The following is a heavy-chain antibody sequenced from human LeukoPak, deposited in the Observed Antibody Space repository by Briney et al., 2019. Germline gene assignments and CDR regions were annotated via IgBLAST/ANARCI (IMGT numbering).Heavy chain of an antibody. Sequence: ETLSLTCAVYGGSFSGYYWSWIRQPPGKGLEWVANIKEDGSEKYYVDSVKGRFTISRDNAENSLYLQMNSLRAEDTALYYCATYNLPPDGMGVWGHGASVTVSS. J-gene: IGHJ6*02. CDR3: ATYNLPPDGMGV. CDR1: GGSFSGYY. V-gene: IGHV3-7*01. D-gene: IGHD5-24*01. CDR2: IKEDGSEK.